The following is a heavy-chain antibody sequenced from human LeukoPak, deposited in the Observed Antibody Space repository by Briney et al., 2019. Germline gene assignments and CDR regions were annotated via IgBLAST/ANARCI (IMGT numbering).Heavy chain of an antibody. J-gene: IGHJ4*02. D-gene: IGHD5-24*01. CDR3: ARVPRDGYNYPFDY. Sequence: SVKVSCKASVGTFSSYAISWVRQAPGQGLEWMGGIIPIFGTANYAQKFQGRVTITADESTSTAYMELSSLRSEDTAVYYCARVPRDGYNYPFDYWGQGTLVTVSS. CDR1: VGTFSSYA. V-gene: IGHV1-69*13. CDR2: IIPIFGTA.